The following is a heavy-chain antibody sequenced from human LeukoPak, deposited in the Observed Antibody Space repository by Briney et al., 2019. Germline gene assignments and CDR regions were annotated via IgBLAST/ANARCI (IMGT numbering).Heavy chain of an antibody. V-gene: IGHV4-39*01. CDR2: IYYSGST. CDR1: GGSISSSSYY. CDR3: ARRVRGVPFDY. J-gene: IGHJ4*02. D-gene: IGHD3-10*01. Sequence: SETLSLTCTVSGGSISSSSYYWGWIRQPPGKGLEWIRSIYYSGSTYYNPSLKSRVTISVDTSKNQFSLKLSSVTAADTAVYYCARRVRGVPFDYWGQGTLVTVSS.